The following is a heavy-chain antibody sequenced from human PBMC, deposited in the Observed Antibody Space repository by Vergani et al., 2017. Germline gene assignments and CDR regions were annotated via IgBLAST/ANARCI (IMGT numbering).Heavy chain of an antibody. CDR1: GFTFSTYA. D-gene: IGHD1-26*01. J-gene: IGHJ4*02. Sequence: EVQLLESGGSLKQPGGSVRPSCAASGFTFSTYAMHWVPQAPGKGLEWVSALTGGGGNTYYADSFKGRFIISRDNSRDTLYLQMNSLRPEDTATYYCVKDAESYENFCDSWGQGTLVTVSS. CDR2: LTGGGGNT. CDR3: VKDAESYENFCDS. V-gene: IGHV3-23*01.